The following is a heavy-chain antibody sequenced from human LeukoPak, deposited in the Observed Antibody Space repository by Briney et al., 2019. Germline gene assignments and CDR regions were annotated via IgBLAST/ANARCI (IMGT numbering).Heavy chain of an antibody. V-gene: IGHV1-2*06. D-gene: IGHD6-19*01. CDR3: ARDLSAVAGGGAL. CDR2: INPNSGGT. Sequence: ASVKVSCKASGYTFTSYDINWVRQATGQGLEWMGRINPNSGGTNYAQKFQGRVTMTRDTSISTAYMELSRLRSDDTAVYYCARDLSAVAGGGALWGQGTLVTVSS. J-gene: IGHJ4*02. CDR1: GYTFTSYD.